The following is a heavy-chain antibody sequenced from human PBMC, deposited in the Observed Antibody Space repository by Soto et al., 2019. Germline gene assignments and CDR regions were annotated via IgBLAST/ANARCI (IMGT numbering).Heavy chain of an antibody. D-gene: IGHD1-26*01. CDR3: AKASEWELLGYLDY. Sequence: PGGSLRLSCEASGFTFRSYGMHWVRQAPGKGLEWVAVISYDGSNKYYADSVKGRFTISRDNSKNTLYLQMNSLRAEDTAVYYCAKASEWELLGYLDYWGQGTLVTVSS. V-gene: IGHV3-30*18. CDR2: ISYDGSNK. J-gene: IGHJ4*02. CDR1: GFTFRSYG.